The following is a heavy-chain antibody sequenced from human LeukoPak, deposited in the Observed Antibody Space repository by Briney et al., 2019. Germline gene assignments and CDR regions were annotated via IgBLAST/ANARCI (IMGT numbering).Heavy chain of an antibody. CDR2: ISPSGGST. Sequence: ASVKVPCKASGYTFTSYYMHWVRLAPGQGLEWMGIISPSGGSTSYAQKFQGRVTMTRDTSTSTVYMELSSLRSEDTAVYYCARESKVVPAAGYFDYWGQGTLVTVSS. J-gene: IGHJ4*02. D-gene: IGHD2-2*01. V-gene: IGHV1-46*01. CDR3: ARESKVVPAAGYFDY. CDR1: GYTFTSYY.